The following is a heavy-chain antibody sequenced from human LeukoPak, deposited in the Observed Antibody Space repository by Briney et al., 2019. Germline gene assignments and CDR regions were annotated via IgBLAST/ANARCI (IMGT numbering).Heavy chain of an antibody. CDR3: GRDPNGDYVGAFEF. CDR2: IRGSGVGS. J-gene: IGHJ3*01. Sequence: GGPLRLSCEASGSPFSDYAMTWVRQAPGKGLEWVSSIRGSGVGSSYADSVKGPFTMTRDNSRNTLYLQMNSLRAGDTAVYFCGRDPNGDYVGAFEFWGPGTLVTVSS. CDR1: GSPFSDYA. V-gene: IGHV3-23*01. D-gene: IGHD4-17*01.